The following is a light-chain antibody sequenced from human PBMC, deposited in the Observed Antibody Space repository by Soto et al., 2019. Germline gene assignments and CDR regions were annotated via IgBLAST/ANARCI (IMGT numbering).Light chain of an antibody. J-gene: IGKJ2*01. CDR2: GAS. CDR1: QSVSSN. CDR3: QQYINWPIT. Sequence: EIVMTQSPGTLSVSPGESATLSCRASQSVSSNLAWYQQKPGQTPRLLIYGASTSATGIPARFSGSGSGTEFTLAISSLQSEDVAVYYCQQYINWPITFGQGTKLEIK. V-gene: IGKV3-15*01.